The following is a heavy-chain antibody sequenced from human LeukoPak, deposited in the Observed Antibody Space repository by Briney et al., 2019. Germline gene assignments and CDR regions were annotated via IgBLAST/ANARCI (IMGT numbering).Heavy chain of an antibody. Sequence: GESLRLSCAASGFTFSSYAMSWVRQAPGKGLEWVSAISGSGGSTYYADSVKGRFTISRDNSKNTLYLQMNSLRAEDTAVYYCAKEGSSGWYPPWDYFDYWGQGTLVTVSS. CDR1: GFTFSSYA. CDR3: AKEGSSGWYPPWDYFDY. V-gene: IGHV3-23*01. J-gene: IGHJ4*02. D-gene: IGHD6-19*01. CDR2: ISGSGGST.